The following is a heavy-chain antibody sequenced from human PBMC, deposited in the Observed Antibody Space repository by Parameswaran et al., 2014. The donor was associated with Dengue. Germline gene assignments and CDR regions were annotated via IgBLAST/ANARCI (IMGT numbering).Heavy chain of an antibody. CDR1: GFTFSSYA. Sequence: GSLRLSCSASGFTFSSYAMHWVRQAPGKGLEYVSAISSNGGSTYYADSVKGRFTISRDNSKNTLYLQMSSLRAEDTAVYYCVKDVTMVRGVRARRSYAFDIWGQGTMVTVSS. V-gene: IGHV3-64D*09. CDR2: ISSNGGST. D-gene: IGHD3-10*01. J-gene: IGHJ3*02. CDR3: VKDVTMVRGVRARRSYAFDI.